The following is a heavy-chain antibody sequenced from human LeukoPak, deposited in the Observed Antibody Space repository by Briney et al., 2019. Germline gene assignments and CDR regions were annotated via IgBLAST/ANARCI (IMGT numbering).Heavy chain of an antibody. D-gene: IGHD3-22*01. Sequence: ASVKVSCKASGYTFTSYYMHWVRQAPGQGLEWMGIINPSGGSTSYAQKFQGRVTMTRDMSTSTVYMELSSLRSEDTAVYYCARALYYYDNQGDFDYWGQGTLVTVSS. V-gene: IGHV1-46*01. CDR3: ARALYYYDNQGDFDY. CDR1: GYTFTSYY. CDR2: INPSGGST. J-gene: IGHJ4*02.